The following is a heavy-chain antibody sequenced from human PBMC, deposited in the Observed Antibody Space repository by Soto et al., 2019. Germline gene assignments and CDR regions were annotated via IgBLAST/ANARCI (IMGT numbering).Heavy chain of an antibody. D-gene: IGHD3-9*01. CDR3: ARPQNDILTDSYTNYFDS. Sequence: QVQLVQSGAEVKKSGASVKVSCKASGYTFTNYGLTWVRQAPGQGPEWVGWISAYNGNTHYAQKLQGRVAMTTDTSTSTAYMELRSLSSDDTAVYYCARPQNDILTDSYTNYFDSWGQGTPVTVSS. CDR2: ISAYNGNT. CDR1: GYTFTNYG. V-gene: IGHV1-18*01. J-gene: IGHJ4*02.